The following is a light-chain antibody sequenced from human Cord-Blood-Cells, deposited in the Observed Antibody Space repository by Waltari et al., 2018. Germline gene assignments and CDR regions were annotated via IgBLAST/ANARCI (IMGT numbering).Light chain of an antibody. CDR1: QSISSY. Sequence: DIQMTQSPSSLSASVGDRVTITRRASQSISSYLHCYQQKPGKAPKLLIYAASSLQSGVPSRFSGSGSGTDFTLTISSLQPEDFATYYCQQSYSTPYMYTFGQGTKLEIK. J-gene: IGKJ2*01. V-gene: IGKV1-39*01. CDR3: QQSYSTPYMYT. CDR2: AAS.